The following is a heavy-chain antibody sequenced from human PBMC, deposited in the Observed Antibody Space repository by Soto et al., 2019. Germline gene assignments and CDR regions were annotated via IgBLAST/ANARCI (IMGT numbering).Heavy chain of an antibody. CDR1: GGSFSGYY. D-gene: IGHD3-10*01. CDR3: ATLHRITMVRGGTAIDY. CDR2: INHSGST. Sequence: SETLSLTCAVYGGSFSGYYWSWIRQPPGKGLEWIGEINHSGSTNYNPSLKSRVTISVDTSKNQFSLKLSSVTAADTAVYYCATLHRITMVRGGTAIDYWGQGTLVTVSS. J-gene: IGHJ4*02. V-gene: IGHV4-34*01.